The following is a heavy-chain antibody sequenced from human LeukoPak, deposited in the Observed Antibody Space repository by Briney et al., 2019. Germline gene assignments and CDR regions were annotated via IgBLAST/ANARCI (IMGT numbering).Heavy chain of an antibody. D-gene: IGHD6-19*01. CDR2: ISYDGSNK. Sequence: PGGSLRLSCAASGFTFSSYAMHWVRQAPGKGLEWVAVISYDGSNKYYADSVKGRFTISRDNSKNTLYLQMNSLRAEDTAVYYCARDSSGWGYYYYMDVWGKGTTVTVSS. V-gene: IGHV3-30*04. CDR1: GFTFSSYA. CDR3: ARDSSGWGYYYYMDV. J-gene: IGHJ6*03.